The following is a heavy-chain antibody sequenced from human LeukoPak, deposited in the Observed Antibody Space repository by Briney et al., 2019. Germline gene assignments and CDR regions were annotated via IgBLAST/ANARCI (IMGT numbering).Heavy chain of an antibody. CDR2: IYYSGTT. Sequence: SETLSLTCTVSGGSISSYYWSWIRQPPGKGLEWIAYIYYSGTTNYNPSLKSRVTVSVDTSKNQFSLKLSSVTAADTAVYYCARGFYYDGSGFPPHFDYWGQGTLVTVSS. J-gene: IGHJ4*02. D-gene: IGHD3-22*01. CDR1: GGSISSYY. V-gene: IGHV4-59*08. CDR3: ARGFYYDGSGFPPHFDY.